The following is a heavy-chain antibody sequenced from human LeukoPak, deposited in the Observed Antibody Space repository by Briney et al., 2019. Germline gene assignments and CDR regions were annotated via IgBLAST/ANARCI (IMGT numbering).Heavy chain of an antibody. CDR3: AKEPPHYYDSSGLPTT. D-gene: IGHD3-22*01. V-gene: IGHV3-23*01. J-gene: IGHJ5*02. CDR1: GFTVSTNY. Sequence: PGGSLRLSCAASGFTVSTNYMSWVRQAPGKGLEWVSAISGSGGSTYYADSVKGRFTISRDNSKNTLYLQMNSLRAEDTAVYYCAKEPPHYYDSSGLPTTWGQGTLVTVSS. CDR2: ISGSGGST.